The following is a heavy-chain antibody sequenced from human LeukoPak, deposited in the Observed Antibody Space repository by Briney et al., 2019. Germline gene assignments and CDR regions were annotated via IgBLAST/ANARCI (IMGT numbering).Heavy chain of an antibody. CDR2: IYSSGNT. Sequence: SETLSLTCAVSGASISSSNYYWGWVRQSPGKGLEWIGNIYSSGNTYYNASLKSRVTMYIDTSKNQFSLKLSSVTAADTAMYYCAKSNGYGLINYWGQGTLVTVSS. CDR1: GASISSSNYY. J-gene: IGHJ4*02. V-gene: IGHV4-39*01. CDR3: AKSNGYGLINY. D-gene: IGHD5-12*01.